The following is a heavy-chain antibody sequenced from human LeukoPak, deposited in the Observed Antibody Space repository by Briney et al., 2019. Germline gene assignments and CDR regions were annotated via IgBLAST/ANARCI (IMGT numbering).Heavy chain of an antibody. V-gene: IGHV4-34*01. CDR1: GFAFSTYA. Sequence: PGGSLRLSCAASGFAFSTYAMSWVRQAPGKGLEWIGEINHSGSTNYNPSLKSRVTISVDTSKNQFSLKLSSVTAADTAVYYCARDSVGATSYWGQGTLVTVSS. CDR2: INHSGST. CDR3: ARDSVGATSY. J-gene: IGHJ4*02. D-gene: IGHD1-26*01.